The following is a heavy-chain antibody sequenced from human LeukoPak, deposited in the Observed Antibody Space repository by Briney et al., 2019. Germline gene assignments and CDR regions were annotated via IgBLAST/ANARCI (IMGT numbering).Heavy chain of an antibody. V-gene: IGHV3-15*01. J-gene: IGHJ4*02. CDR3: TTDSSEVIQPLDY. CDR1: GFTFRSYG. CDR2: IKSKTDGGTT. D-gene: IGHD3-22*01. Sequence: GGSLRLSCAASGFTFRSYGMHWVRQAPGKGLEWVGRIKSKTDGGTTDYAAPVKGRVTISRDDSKNTLYLQMNSLKTEDTAVYYCTTDSSEVIQPLDYWGQGTLVTVSS.